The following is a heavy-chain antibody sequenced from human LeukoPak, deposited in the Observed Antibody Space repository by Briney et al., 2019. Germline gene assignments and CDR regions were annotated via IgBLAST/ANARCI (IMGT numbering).Heavy chain of an antibody. V-gene: IGHV1-2*02. J-gene: IGHJ1*01. CDR3: ARTTVVTPAKYFQH. Sequence: ASVKVSCKASGYTFTCYYMHWVRQAPGQGLEWMGWINPNSGGTNYAQKFQGRVTMTRDTSIRTAYMELSRLRSDDTAVYYCARTTVVTPAKYFQHWGQGTLVTVSS. CDR1: GYTFTCYY. CDR2: INPNSGGT. D-gene: IGHD4-23*01.